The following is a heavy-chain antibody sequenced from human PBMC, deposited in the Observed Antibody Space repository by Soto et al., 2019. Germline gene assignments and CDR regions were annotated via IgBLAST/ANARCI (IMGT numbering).Heavy chain of an antibody. CDR1: GFTFSSYA. Sequence: QVQLVESGGGVVQPGRSLRLSCAASGFTFSSYAMHWVRQAPGKGLEWVAVISYDGSNKYYADSVKGRFTISRDISKNTLYLQMNSLRAEDTAVYYCARDGGGYSYGTPDYWGQGTLVTVSS. D-gene: IGHD5-18*01. CDR2: ISYDGSNK. J-gene: IGHJ4*02. CDR3: ARDGGGYSYGTPDY. V-gene: IGHV3-30-3*01.